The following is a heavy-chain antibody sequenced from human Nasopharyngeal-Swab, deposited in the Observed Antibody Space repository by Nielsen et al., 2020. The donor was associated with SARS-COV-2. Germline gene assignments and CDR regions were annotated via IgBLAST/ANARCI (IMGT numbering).Heavy chain of an antibody. Sequence: SETLSLTCTVSGDSISSYYWSWIRQPPGKGLEWIGYIYYRGSTNYNPSLKSRVTIPVDTSKSQFSLRLSSVTAADTAVYFCARLHPNWYCDLWGRGTLVTVSS. J-gene: IGHJ2*01. CDR1: GDSISSYY. V-gene: IGHV4-59*08. CDR2: IYYRGST. CDR3: ARLHPNWYCDL.